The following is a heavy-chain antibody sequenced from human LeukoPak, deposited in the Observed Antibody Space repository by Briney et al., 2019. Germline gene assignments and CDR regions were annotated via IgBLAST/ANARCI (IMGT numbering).Heavy chain of an antibody. V-gene: IGHV4-61*02. D-gene: IGHD3-9*01. CDR2: IYTSGST. J-gene: IGHJ4*02. CDR3: ARAAYDFDWLLFDY. Sequence: SETLSLTCTVSGDSISSGSYYWSWIRQPAGKGLEWSGRIYTSGSTNYNPSLKSRVTISVDTSKNQFSLKLSSVTAADTAVYYCARAAYDFDWLLFDYWGQGTLVTVSS. CDR1: GDSISSGSYY.